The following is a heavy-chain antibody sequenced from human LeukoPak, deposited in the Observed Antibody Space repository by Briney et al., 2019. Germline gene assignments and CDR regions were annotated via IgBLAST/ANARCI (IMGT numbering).Heavy chain of an antibody. D-gene: IGHD2-2*01. CDR1: GFTFSSYG. J-gene: IGHJ4*02. CDR3: ARSVWRYCRSTSCYYFDY. Sequence: PGGSLRLSCAASGFTFSSYGMHWVRQAPGKGLEWVAVIWYDGSNKYYTDSVNGRFTISRENYKNTLYLQMNSLRAEDTAVYYCARSVWRYCRSTSCYYFDYWGQGTLVTVSS. V-gene: IGHV3-33*01. CDR2: IWYDGSNK.